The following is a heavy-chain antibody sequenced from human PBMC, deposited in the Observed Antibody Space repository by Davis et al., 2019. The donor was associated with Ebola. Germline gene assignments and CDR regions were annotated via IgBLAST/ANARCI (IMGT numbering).Heavy chain of an antibody. CDR1: GFTFSSYA. CDR3: TTEGYCSSTSCLPWYYYYGMDV. Sequence: PGGSLRLSCAASGFTFSSYAMNWVRQAPGKGLEWVSAISGSGGSTYYADSVKGRFTISRDNSKNTLYLQMNSLKTEDTAVYYCTTEGYCSSTSCLPWYYYYGMDVWGQGTTVTVSS. CDR2: ISGSGGST. V-gene: IGHV3-23*01. D-gene: IGHD2-2*01. J-gene: IGHJ6*02.